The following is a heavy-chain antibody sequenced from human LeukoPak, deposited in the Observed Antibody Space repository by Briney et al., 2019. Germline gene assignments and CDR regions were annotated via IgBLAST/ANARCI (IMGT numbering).Heavy chain of an antibody. CDR1: GFTFSSYS. V-gene: IGHV3-21*01. CDR3: ARVGYCSSTSCYVSGALDI. J-gene: IGHJ3*02. D-gene: IGHD2-2*01. Sequence: GGSLRLSCAASGFTFSSYSMNWVRQAPGKGLEWVSSISSSSSYIYYADSVKGRFTISRDNAKNSLYLQMNSLRAEDTAVYYCARVGYCSSTSCYVSGALDIWGQGTMVTVSS. CDR2: ISSSSSYI.